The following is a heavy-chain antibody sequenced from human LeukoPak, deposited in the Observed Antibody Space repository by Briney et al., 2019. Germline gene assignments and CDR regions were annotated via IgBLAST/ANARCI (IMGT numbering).Heavy chain of an antibody. V-gene: IGHV3-74*01. CDR2: INSDGSWT. Sequence: GGSLRFSCAASGNYWMHWVRQAPGKGLVWVSHINSDGSWTSYADSVKGRFTISKDNAKNTVYLQMNSLRAEDTAVYYCVSFYETYWGRGTLVTVSS. J-gene: IGHJ4*02. D-gene: IGHD2/OR15-2a*01. CDR1: GNYW. CDR3: VSFYETY.